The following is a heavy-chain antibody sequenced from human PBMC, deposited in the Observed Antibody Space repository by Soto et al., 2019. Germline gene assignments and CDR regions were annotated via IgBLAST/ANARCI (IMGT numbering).Heavy chain of an antibody. Sequence: SVKVSCKASGGTFSSYAISWVRQAPGQGLEWMGGIIPIFGTANYAQKFQGRVTITADESTSTAYMELSSLRSEDTPVYYCASGTVRFPIIVVVIPDAFDIWGQGTMVTLSS. D-gene: IGHD3-22*01. J-gene: IGHJ3*02. CDR2: IIPIFGTA. CDR1: GGTFSSYA. V-gene: IGHV1-69*13. CDR3: ASGTVRFPIIVVVIPDAFDI.